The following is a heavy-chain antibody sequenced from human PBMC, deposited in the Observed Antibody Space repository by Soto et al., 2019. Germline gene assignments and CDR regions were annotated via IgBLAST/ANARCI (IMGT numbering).Heavy chain of an antibody. J-gene: IGHJ4*02. Sequence: EVQLAESGGGMVQPGGSLRLSCVASGFTFSSYDMHWVRQAPGQGLEYVSSISSNGGTTYYGNSVKGRFTISRDNSKNTLYLQMGSLIAEDMAVYYCVRRVSGNYDYWGQGTLVTVSS. CDR1: GFTFSSYD. CDR2: ISSNGGTT. CDR3: VRRVSGNYDY. V-gene: IGHV3-64*01. D-gene: IGHD1-7*01.